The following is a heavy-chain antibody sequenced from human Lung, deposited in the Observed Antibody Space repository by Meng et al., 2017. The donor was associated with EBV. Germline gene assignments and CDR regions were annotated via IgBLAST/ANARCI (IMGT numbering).Heavy chain of an antibody. CDR3: ARAPGNWNFDS. CDR1: SASISSNTY. CDR2: IYHNENP. D-gene: IGHD1-20*01. J-gene: IGHJ4*02. Sequence: QALFQGSGPSLVMHSGTPSLTFTVSSASISSNTYWTWVRQSPGKGLEWIGEIYHNENPNYNPSLMSRVTMSLDKSKNHFSLNLRSVTAADTAVYFCARAPGNWNFDSWGQGTLVTVSS. V-gene: IGHV4-4*02.